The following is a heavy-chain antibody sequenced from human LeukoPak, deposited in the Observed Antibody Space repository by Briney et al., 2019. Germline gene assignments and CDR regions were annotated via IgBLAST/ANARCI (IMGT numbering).Heavy chain of an antibody. CDR3: ARAGYYGSGSHARGWFDP. D-gene: IGHD3-10*01. Sequence: SETLSLTCTVSGGSISSSSYYWGWIRQPPGKGLEWIGSIYYSGSTYYNPSLKSRVTISVDTSKNQFSLKLSSVTAADTAVYYCARAGYYGSGSHARGWFDPWGQGTLVTVSS. V-gene: IGHV4-39*01. J-gene: IGHJ5*02. CDR1: GGSISSSSYY. CDR2: IYYSGST.